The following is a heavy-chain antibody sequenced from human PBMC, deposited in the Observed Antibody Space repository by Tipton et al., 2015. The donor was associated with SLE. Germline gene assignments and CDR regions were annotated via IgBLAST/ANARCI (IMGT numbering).Heavy chain of an antibody. CDR3: AREPVYYYYYMDV. CDR2: IYYSGST. Sequence: TLSLTCTVSGGSISSYDWSWIRQPPGKGLEWIGNIYYSGSTDYNPSLKSRVTISVDTSKNQFSLKLSSVTAADTAVYYCAREPVYYYYYMDVWGKGTTVTVSS. V-gene: IGHV4-59*12. J-gene: IGHJ6*03. CDR1: GGSISSYD.